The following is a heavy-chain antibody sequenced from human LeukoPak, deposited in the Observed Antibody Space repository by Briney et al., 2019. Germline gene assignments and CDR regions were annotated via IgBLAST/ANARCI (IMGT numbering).Heavy chain of an antibody. CDR2: IKQDGSEK. J-gene: IGHJ3*02. Sequence: GGSLRLSCAASRFTFSSYWMSWVRQAPGKGLEWVANIKQDGSEKYYVDSVKGRFTISRDNAKNSLYLQMNSLRAEDTAVYYCARRRVGATTSAFDIWGQGTMVTVSS. D-gene: IGHD1-26*01. V-gene: IGHV3-7*01. CDR1: RFTFSSYW. CDR3: ARRRVGATTSAFDI.